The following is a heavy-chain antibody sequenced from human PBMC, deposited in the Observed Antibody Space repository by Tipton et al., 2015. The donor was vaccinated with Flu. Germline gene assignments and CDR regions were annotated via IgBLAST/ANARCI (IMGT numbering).Heavy chain of an antibody. CDR3: ARVGGYSYGPVDP. J-gene: IGHJ5*02. CDR1: GGSISSSSYY. Sequence: TLSLTCTVSGGSISSSSYYWGWIRQPPGKGLEWIGNIHYSGSTYYNPSLKSRVTISVDTSKNQFSLKLSSVTAADTAVYYCARVGGYSYGPVDPWGQGTLATVSS. CDR2: IHYSGST. V-gene: IGHV4-39*07. D-gene: IGHD5-18*01.